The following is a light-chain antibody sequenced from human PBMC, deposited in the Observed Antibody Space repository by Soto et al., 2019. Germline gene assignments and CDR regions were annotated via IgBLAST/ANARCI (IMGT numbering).Light chain of an antibody. J-gene: IGLJ2*01. Sequence: QSALTQPASVSGSPGQSITISCTGTSSDVGAVTSVSWYQQHPGKAPKLIIYDIIHRPSGVSDRFSGSKSVNTASLTISGLQPEDEATYHCSSYSRSPTLVVFGGGTKLTVL. V-gene: IGLV2-14*03. CDR2: DII. CDR3: SSYSRSPTLVV. CDR1: SSDVGAVTS.